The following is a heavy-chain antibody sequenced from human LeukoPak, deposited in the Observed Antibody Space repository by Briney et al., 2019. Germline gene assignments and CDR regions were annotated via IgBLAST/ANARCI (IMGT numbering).Heavy chain of an antibody. CDR3: TTGFTASPHDGY. J-gene: IGHJ4*02. V-gene: IGHV3-7*03. CDR2: INRDGSVI. Sequence: PGGSLRLSCAASGFTFSSYWMTWVRQVPGKGLEWVSNINRDGSVIHYMDSVKGRFTISRDNAKNSLYLQMNSLKTEDTAVYYCTTGFTASPHDGYWGQGTLVTVSS. CDR1: GFTFSSYW.